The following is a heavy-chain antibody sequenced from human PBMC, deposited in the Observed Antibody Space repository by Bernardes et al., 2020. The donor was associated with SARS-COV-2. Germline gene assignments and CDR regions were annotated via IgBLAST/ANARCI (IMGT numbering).Heavy chain of an antibody. J-gene: IGHJ3*02. Sequence: SETLSLTCTVSGGSISSSSYYWGWIRQPPGKGLEWIGSIYYSGSTYYNPSLKSRVTISVDTSKNQFSLKLSSVTAADTAVYYCARRQIIRYFDWLLNSGAFDIWGQGTMVTVSS. CDR1: GGSISSSSYY. V-gene: IGHV4-39*01. D-gene: IGHD3-9*01. CDR3: ARRQIIRYFDWLLNSGAFDI. CDR2: IYYSGST.